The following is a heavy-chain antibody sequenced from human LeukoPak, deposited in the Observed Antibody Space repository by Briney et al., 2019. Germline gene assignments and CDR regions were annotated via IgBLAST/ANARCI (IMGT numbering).Heavy chain of an antibody. J-gene: IGHJ4*02. CDR1: GFTFSDYY. CDR3: ARAGGFDFSGYDPSDFDY. Sequence: PGGSLRLSCAASGFTFSDYYMSWIRQAPGKGLEWVSYISSSGSTIYYADSVKGRFTISRDNAKNSLYLQMNSLRAEDTAVYYCARAGGFDFSGYDPSDFDYWGQGTLVTVSS. CDR2: ISSSGSTI. D-gene: IGHD5-12*01. V-gene: IGHV3-11*01.